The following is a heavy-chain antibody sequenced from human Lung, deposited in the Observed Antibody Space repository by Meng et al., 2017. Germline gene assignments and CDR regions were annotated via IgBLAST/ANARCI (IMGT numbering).Heavy chain of an antibody. V-gene: IGHV1-3*01. CDR2: INAGNGNT. Sequence: QVQLVQSGAEGKKPGASVKGSCKASGYTFTSYAMHWVRQAPGQRLEWMGWINAGNGNTKYSQKFQGRVTITRDTSASTAYMELSSLRSEDTAVYYCARGEGYCTNGVCSPGYWGQGTLVTVSS. D-gene: IGHD2-8*01. CDR1: GYTFTSYA. J-gene: IGHJ4*02. CDR3: ARGEGYCTNGVCSPGY.